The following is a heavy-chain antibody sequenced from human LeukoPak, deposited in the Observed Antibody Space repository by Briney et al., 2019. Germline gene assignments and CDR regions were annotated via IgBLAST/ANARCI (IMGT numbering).Heavy chain of an antibody. CDR1: GFTFSDYY. Sequence: PGGSLRLSCAASGFTFSDYYMSWIRQAPGKGLEWVSYISSSGSTIYYADSVKGRFTISRDNAENSLYLQMNSLRAEDTAVYYCARLRGYSSGWTSYYYYGMGVWGQGTTVTVSS. CDR2: ISSSGSTI. D-gene: IGHD6-19*01. V-gene: IGHV3-11*01. CDR3: ARLRGYSSGWTSYYYYGMGV. J-gene: IGHJ6*02.